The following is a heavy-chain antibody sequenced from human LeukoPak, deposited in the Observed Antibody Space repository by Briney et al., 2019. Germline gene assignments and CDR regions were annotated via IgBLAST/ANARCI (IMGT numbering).Heavy chain of an antibody. D-gene: IGHD2-2*01. CDR3: TRRVYQLLDYYYMDV. V-gene: IGHV3-73*01. CDR1: GFTFSGSA. J-gene: IGHJ6*03. Sequence: TGGSLRLSCAASGFTFSGSAMHWVRQASGKGLEWVGRRSKANSYATAYAASVKGRFTISRDDSKNTAYLQMNSLKTEDTAVYYCTRRVYQLLDYYYMDVWGKGTTVTISS. CDR2: RSKANSYAT.